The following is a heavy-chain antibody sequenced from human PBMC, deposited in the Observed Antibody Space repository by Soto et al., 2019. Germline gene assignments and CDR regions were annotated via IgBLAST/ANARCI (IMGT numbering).Heavy chain of an antibody. J-gene: IGHJ3*01. CDR1: GFSFDEYA. V-gene: IGHV3-9*01. CDR3: AKVRGMTYYYDTFDV. Sequence: VQLVESGGGSVQPGRSLRLSCSASGFSFDEYALHWVRQTPGKGLEWVSGISWNSATIEFADSVKGRFNISRDNAKNSLYLQMNSLTTEDTAVYFCAKVRGMTYYYDTFDVWGQGTMVTVS. CDR2: ISWNSATI. D-gene: IGHD3-22*01.